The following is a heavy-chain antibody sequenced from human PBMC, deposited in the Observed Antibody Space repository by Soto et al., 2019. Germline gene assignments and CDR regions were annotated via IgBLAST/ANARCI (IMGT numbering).Heavy chain of an antibody. J-gene: IGHJ4*02. CDR3: ARGERDYVWGSYRRYFDY. D-gene: IGHD3-16*02. CDR2: IYYSGST. V-gene: IGHV4-30-4*01. CDR1: GGSISSGDYY. Sequence: QVQLQESGPGLVKPSQTLSLTCTVSGGSISSGDYYWSWIRQPPGKGLEWIGYIYYSGSTYYNPSLKGRVTISVDTSKNQFSLKLSSVTAADTAVYYCARGERDYVWGSYRRYFDYWGQGTLVTVSS.